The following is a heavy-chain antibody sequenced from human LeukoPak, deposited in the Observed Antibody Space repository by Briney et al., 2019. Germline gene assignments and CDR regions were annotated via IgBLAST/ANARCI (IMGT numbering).Heavy chain of an antibody. CDR1: GFTFSSYG. V-gene: IGHV3-30*18. J-gene: IGHJ4*02. CDR2: ISYDGSNK. D-gene: IGHD3-22*01. CDR3: AKSGYYDSSGYYFDY. Sequence: PGGSLRHSCAASGFTFSSYGTHWVRQAPGKGLEWVAVISYDGSNKYYADSVKGRFTISRDNSKNTLYLQMNSLRAEDTAVYYCAKSGYYDSSGYYFDYWGQGTLVTVSS.